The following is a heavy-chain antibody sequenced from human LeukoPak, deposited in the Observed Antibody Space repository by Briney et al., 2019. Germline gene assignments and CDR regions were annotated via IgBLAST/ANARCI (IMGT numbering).Heavy chain of an antibody. V-gene: IGHV4-39*01. D-gene: IGHD3-3*01. CDR3: VRQWSGYYVVYYFAY. CDR2: IYYSGST. Sequence: SETLSLTCTVSGGSISSSSYYWGWIRQPPGKGLEWIGSIYYSGSTYYNPSLKSRVTISVDTSKNQFSLKLSSVTAADTAVYYCVRQWSGYYVVYYFAYWGQGTLVTVSS. J-gene: IGHJ4*02. CDR1: GGSISSSSYY.